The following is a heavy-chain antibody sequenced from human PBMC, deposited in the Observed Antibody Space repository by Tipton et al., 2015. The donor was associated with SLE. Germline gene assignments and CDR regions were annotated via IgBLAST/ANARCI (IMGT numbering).Heavy chain of an antibody. J-gene: IGHJ6*03. CDR3: ARDSGSYLNYYYYYYMDV. V-gene: IGHV4-38-2*02. CDR1: DYSIRSNYF. CDR2: IYHSGST. D-gene: IGHD1-26*01. Sequence: TLSLTCVVSDYSIRSNYFWAWIRQPPGKGLEWIGSIYHSGSTYYNPSLKSRVTISVDTSKNQFSLKLSSVTAADTAVYYCARDSGSYLNYYYYYYMDVWGKGTTVTVSS.